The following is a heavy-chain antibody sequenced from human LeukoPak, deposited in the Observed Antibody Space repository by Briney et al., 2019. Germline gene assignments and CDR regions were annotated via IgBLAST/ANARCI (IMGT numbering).Heavy chain of an antibody. CDR1: GFTFSSYG. Sequence: PGGSLRLSCAASGFTFSSYGMHWVRQAPGKGLEWVAVIWYDGSNKYYADSVKGRFTISRDNSKNTLYLQMNSLRAEDTAVYYCAKALAIAVALGDAFDIWGQGTMVTVSS. CDR2: IWYDGSNK. J-gene: IGHJ3*02. V-gene: IGHV3-30*02. D-gene: IGHD6-19*01. CDR3: AKALAIAVALGDAFDI.